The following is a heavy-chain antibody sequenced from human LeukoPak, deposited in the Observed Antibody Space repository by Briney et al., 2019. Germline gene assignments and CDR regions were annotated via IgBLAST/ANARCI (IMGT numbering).Heavy chain of an antibody. CDR3: ARDPVPAAARHFDY. J-gene: IGHJ4*01. D-gene: IGHD2-2*01. CDR2: TSSDGTVK. CDR1: GFTFSTYA. V-gene: IGHV3-30-3*01. Sequence: GGSLRLSCAASGFTFSTYAMHWVRQAPGKGLEWVAVTSSDGTVKYYPDSVKARFTISRDNSKNTLYLQVNRLRPEDTGVYYCARDPVPAAARHFDYWGQGTLVTVSS.